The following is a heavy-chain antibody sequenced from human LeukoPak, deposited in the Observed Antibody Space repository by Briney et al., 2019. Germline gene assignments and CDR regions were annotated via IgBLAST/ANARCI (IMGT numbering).Heavy chain of an antibody. Sequence: SETLSLTCAVYSGSFSGYYWSWIRQPPGKGLEWIGEINHSGSTNYNPSLKSRVTISVDTSKNQFSLKLSSVTAADTAVYYCARGLVYWGRGTLVTVSS. D-gene: IGHD6-6*01. CDR1: SGSFSGYY. CDR2: INHSGST. V-gene: IGHV4-34*01. J-gene: IGHJ4*02. CDR3: ARGLVY.